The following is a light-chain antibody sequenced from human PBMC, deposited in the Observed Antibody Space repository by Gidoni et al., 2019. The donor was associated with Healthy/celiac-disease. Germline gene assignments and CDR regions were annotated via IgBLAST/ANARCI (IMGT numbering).Light chain of an antibody. CDR3: CSYAGSNTFV. Sequence: QSALTQLRSVSGSPGQSVTISCTGTSSDVGGYDHVSWSQQHPGKAPKLIIYDVNKWSFGVPDRFSGSESGNTASLTISGLQAVDEAEYYCCSYAGSNTFVFGTGTKVTVL. CDR2: DVN. J-gene: IGLJ1*01. V-gene: IGLV2-11*01. CDR1: SSDVGGYDH.